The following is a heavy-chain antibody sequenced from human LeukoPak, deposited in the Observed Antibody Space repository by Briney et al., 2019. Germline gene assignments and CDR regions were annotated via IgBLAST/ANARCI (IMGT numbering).Heavy chain of an antibody. CDR1: GGSFSGYY. Sequence: SETLSLTCAVYGGSFSGYYWSWIRQPPGKGLEWIGEINHSGSTNYNPSLKSRVTISVDTSKNQFSLKLSSVTAADTAVYYCARRGTLRFLEWLQGHRSNWFDPWGQGTLVAVSS. V-gene: IGHV4-34*01. D-gene: IGHD3-3*01. CDR2: INHSGST. J-gene: IGHJ5*02. CDR3: ARRGTLRFLEWLQGHRSNWFDP.